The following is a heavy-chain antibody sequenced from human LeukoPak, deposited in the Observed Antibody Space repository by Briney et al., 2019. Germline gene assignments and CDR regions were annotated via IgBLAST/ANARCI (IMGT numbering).Heavy chain of an antibody. Sequence: PGRSLRLSCAASGFTFSSYGLHWVRQAPGKGLEWVAVIWYDGSNKYYADSVKGRFTISRDNSKNTLYLQMNSLRAEDTAVYYCARHGQMRDGYNYYYYYGMDVWGQGTTVTVSS. CDR1: GFTFSSYG. V-gene: IGHV3-33*01. CDR3: ARHGQMRDGYNYYYYYGMDV. CDR2: IWYDGSNK. J-gene: IGHJ6*02. D-gene: IGHD5-24*01.